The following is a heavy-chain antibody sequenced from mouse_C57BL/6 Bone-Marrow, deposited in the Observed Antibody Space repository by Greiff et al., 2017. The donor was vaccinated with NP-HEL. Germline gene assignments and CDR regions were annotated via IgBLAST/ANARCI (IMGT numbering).Heavy chain of an antibody. Sequence: QVQLKESGAELARPGASVKMSCKASGYTFTSYTMHWVKQRPGQGLEWIGYINPSSGYTKSNQKFKDKATLTADKSSSTAYMQLSSLTSEDSAVYYCEITTVVPYYAMDYWGQGTSVTVSS. CDR3: EITTVVPYYAMDY. V-gene: IGHV1-4*01. CDR1: GYTFTSYT. D-gene: IGHD1-1*01. CDR2: INPSSGYT. J-gene: IGHJ4*01.